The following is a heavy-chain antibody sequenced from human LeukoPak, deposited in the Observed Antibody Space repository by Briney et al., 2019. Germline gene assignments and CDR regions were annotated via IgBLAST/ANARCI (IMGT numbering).Heavy chain of an antibody. CDR1: GFTFSDYY. Sequence: GGSLRLSCAASGFTFSDYYMSWIRQAPGKGLEWVSYISSSGSTTYYADSVKGRFTISRDNAKNSLYLQMNSLRAEDTAVYYCARQYYDFWSGLNWFDPWGQGTLVTVSS. D-gene: IGHD3-3*01. CDR2: ISSSGSTT. J-gene: IGHJ5*02. CDR3: ARQYYDFWSGLNWFDP. V-gene: IGHV3-11*04.